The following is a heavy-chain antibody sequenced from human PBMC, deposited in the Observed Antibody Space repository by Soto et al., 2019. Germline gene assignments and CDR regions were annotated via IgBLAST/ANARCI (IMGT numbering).Heavy chain of an antibody. CDR2: IIPTFGTA. Sequence: QVQLVQSGAEVKKPGSSVKVSCKASGVTFSSYSINWVRQAPGQGLEWMGEIIPTFGTANYAQKVQGRVTITADESTRTAYLTPSSLSSEDTAVYFCARHGGRNSGGSAYWGQGTVVTVSS. D-gene: IGHD3-16*01. CDR3: ARHGGRNSGGSAY. J-gene: IGHJ4*02. V-gene: IGHV1-69*01. CDR1: GVTFSSYS.